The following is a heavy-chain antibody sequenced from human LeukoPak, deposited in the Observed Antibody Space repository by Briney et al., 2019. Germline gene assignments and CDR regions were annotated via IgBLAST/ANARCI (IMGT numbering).Heavy chain of an antibody. CDR3: AKNGGPHGMDV. CDR2: IKHDGSET. CDR1: GFSVSSNY. V-gene: IGHV3-7*02. Sequence: GGSLRLSCAASGFSVSSNYRSWVRQAPGKGLEWVANIKHDGSETNYVDSVRGRFTISRDNAKNSLHLQMNSLRVEDTAVYYCAKNGGPHGMDVWGQGTTVTVSS. J-gene: IGHJ6*02. D-gene: IGHD3-16*01.